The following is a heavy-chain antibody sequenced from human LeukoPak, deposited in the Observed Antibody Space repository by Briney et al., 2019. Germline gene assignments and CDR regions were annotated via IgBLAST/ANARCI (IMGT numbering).Heavy chain of an antibody. J-gene: IGHJ4*02. CDR2: IYYSGST. CDR1: GGSISTYY. Sequence: SETLSLTCTVSGGSISTYYWSWIRQPPGKGLEWIGYIYYSGSTKYNPYLKTRVTISVDTSKNQFSLKLSSVTAADTAVYYCARASNYYDTNYFDYWGQGTLVTVSS. V-gene: IGHV4-59*12. CDR3: ARASNYYDTNYFDY. D-gene: IGHD3-22*01.